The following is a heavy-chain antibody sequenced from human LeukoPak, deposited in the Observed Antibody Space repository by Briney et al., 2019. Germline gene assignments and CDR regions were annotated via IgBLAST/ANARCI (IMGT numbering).Heavy chain of an antibody. CDR2: IYSGGST. CDR1: GFTVSSSY. J-gene: IGHJ4*02. V-gene: IGHV3-66*01. Sequence: PGGSLRLSCAASGFTVSSSYMSWVRQAPGKGLEWVSVIYSGGSTYYADSVKGRFTISRDNSKNTLYLQMNSLRAEDTAVYYCARGPAIFGSDFDYWGQGTLVTVSS. D-gene: IGHD3-9*01. CDR3: ARGPAIFGSDFDY.